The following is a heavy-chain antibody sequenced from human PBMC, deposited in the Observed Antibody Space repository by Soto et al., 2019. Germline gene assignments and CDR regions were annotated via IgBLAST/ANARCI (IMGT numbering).Heavy chain of an antibody. D-gene: IGHD2-2*02. Sequence: EVQLMESGGGLVQPGGSLRLSCAASEFSFSSYALNWVRQAPGKGLEWVSAISATGTTTYYADSVKGRFTISRDNSKRTLFLQIDSLSPEDTAVYYCATYISPFDYWGQGTLVTVSS. J-gene: IGHJ4*02. CDR1: EFSFSSYA. CDR2: ISATGTTT. V-gene: IGHV3-23*01. CDR3: ATYISPFDY.